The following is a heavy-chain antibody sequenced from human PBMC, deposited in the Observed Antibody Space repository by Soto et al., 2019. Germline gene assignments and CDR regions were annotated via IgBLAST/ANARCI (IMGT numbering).Heavy chain of an antibody. Sequence: ASVKVSCKASGCTFSSYAISRVRQAPGQGLEWMGGIIPIFGTANYAQKFQGRVTITADESTSTAYMALSSLRSEDTAVYSCARDVDTAMVYFDYWGLGTLVTVSS. D-gene: IGHD5-18*01. CDR2: IIPIFGTA. CDR1: GCTFSSYA. CDR3: ARDVDTAMVYFDY. J-gene: IGHJ4*02. V-gene: IGHV1-69*13.